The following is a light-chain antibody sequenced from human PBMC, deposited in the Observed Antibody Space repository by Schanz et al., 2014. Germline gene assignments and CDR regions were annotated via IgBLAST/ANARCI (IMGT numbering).Light chain of an antibody. CDR2: RNN. CDR1: SSNIGSNY. Sequence: QSVLTQPPSASGTPGQRVTISCSGSSSNIGSNYVYWYQQLPGTAPKLLIYRNNQRPSGVPDRFSGSKSGTSASLAISGLRSEDEADYYCQSYDSSLSGGVFGGGTKLTVL. V-gene: IGLV1-47*01. CDR3: QSYDSSLSGGV. J-gene: IGLJ3*02.